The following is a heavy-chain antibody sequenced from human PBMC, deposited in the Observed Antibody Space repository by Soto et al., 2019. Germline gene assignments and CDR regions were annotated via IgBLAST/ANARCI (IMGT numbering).Heavy chain of an antibody. D-gene: IGHD1-26*01. CDR3: ATQLLYSGSYSPPGH. V-gene: IGHV4-61*01. CDR1: GGSVSSGSYY. CDR2: IYYSGST. J-gene: IGHJ4*02. Sequence: SETLSLTCTVSGGSVSSGSYYWSWIRQPPGKGLEWIGYIYYSGSTNCNPSLKSRVTISVDTSKNQFSLKLSSVTAADTAVYYCATQLLYSGSYSPPGHWGQGTLVTVSS.